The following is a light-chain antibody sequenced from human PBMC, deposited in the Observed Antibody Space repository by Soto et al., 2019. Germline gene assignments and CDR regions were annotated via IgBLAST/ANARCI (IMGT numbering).Light chain of an antibody. CDR3: QPCGHGIWV. CDR2: LNSDGSH. V-gene: IGLV4-69*01. J-gene: IGLJ3*02. CDR1: SGHSSYA. Sequence: QSVLTQSPSASASIGASVKLTCTLSSGHSSYAIAWHQQQTEKGPRYLMKLNSDGSHSKGDGIPERFSGSSSVAELYLTIACIQCEDEADYYFQPCGHGIWVFVGVTKLSVL.